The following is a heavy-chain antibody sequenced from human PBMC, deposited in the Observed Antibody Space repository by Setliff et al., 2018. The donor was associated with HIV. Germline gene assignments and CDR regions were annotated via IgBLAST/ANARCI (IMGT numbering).Heavy chain of an antibody. V-gene: IGHV4-34*01. CDR3: ARRGTRWSGMYEDS. CDR1: GVSFSGSFSPYY. D-gene: IGHD3-3*01. J-gene: IGHJ5*01. Sequence: SETLSLTCAVYGVSFSGSFSPYYWNWIRQPPGKGLEWIGEINHSGSTNYNPSLQSRISILVDTSKQPFSLRLTSVTAADTAVYYCARRGTRWSGMYEDSWGQGTLVTVSS. CDR2: INHSGST.